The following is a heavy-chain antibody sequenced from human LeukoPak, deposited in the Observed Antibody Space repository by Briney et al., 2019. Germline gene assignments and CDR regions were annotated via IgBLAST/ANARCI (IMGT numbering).Heavy chain of an antibody. CDR2: IKQDGSEK. CDR3: ARGGGIAARTFDY. D-gene: IGHD6-6*01. V-gene: IGHV3-7*01. CDR1: GFTFSSYS. J-gene: IGHJ4*02. Sequence: GGSLRLSCAASGFTFSSYSMNWVRQAPGKGLEWVANIKQDGSEKYYVDSVKGRFTISRDNSKNTLYLQMGSLRAEDMAAYYCARGGGIAARTFDYWGQGTLVTVSS.